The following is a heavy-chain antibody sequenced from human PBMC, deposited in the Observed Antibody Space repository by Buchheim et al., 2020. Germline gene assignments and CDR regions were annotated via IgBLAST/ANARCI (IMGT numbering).Heavy chain of an antibody. CDR2: ISACGGSV. J-gene: IGHJ4*02. Sequence: EVLLLESGGGLVQPGGSLRLSCAASGLTYSSYAMNWVRQAPGKGLEWVSGISACGGSVYYADSVKGRFTLSRDTSKNTLYLQMNSLRAEDTAVYFCAKDRADLLMITFRGVAAFDYWGQGTL. D-gene: IGHD3-16*01. CDR1: GLTYSSYA. V-gene: IGHV3-23*01. CDR3: AKDRADLLMITFRGVAAFDY.